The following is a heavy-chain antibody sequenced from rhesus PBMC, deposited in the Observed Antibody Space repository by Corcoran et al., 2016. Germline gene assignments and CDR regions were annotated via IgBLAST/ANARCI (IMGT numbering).Heavy chain of an antibody. Sequence: QVQLQESGPGLVKPSETLSLTCAVSGYSISSGYGWSWIRQPPGKGLEWIGYIGGSSGSTNYNPSLKSRVTISKDTSKNQFALKLSSVTAADTAVYYCARGVGYSYSFDYWGQGVLVTGSS. D-gene: IGHD5-12*01. V-gene: IGHV4-127*01. CDR1: GYSISSGYG. J-gene: IGHJ4*01. CDR2: IGGSSGST. CDR3: ARGVGYSYSFDY.